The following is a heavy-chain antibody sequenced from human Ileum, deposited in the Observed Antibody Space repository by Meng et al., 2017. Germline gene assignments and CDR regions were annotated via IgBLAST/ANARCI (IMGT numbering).Heavy chain of an antibody. D-gene: IGHD3-10*01. V-gene: IGHV3-33*01. CDR2: IWYDGSNK. Sequence: GESLKISCAASGFTFSSYGMHWVRQAPGKGLEWVAVIWYDGSNKYYADPVKGRFTISRDNSKNTLYLQMNSLRAEDTAVYYCARGHYGSGSYYYYGMDVWGQGTTVTVSS. J-gene: IGHJ6*02. CDR1: GFTFSSYG. CDR3: ARGHYGSGSYYYYGMDV.